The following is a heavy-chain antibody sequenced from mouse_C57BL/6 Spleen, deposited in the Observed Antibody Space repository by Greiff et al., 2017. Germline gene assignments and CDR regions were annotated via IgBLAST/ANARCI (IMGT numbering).Heavy chain of an antibody. CDR2: INPNNGGT. CDR1: GYTFTDYN. J-gene: IGHJ1*03. D-gene: IGHD1-1*01. CDR3: ARGPPITTVVARYFDV. Sequence: VQLKQSGPELVKPGASVKIPCKASGYTFTDYNMDWVKQSHGKSLEWIGDINPNNGGTIYNQKFKGKATLTVDKSSSTAYMELRSLTSEDTAVYYCARGPPITTVVARYFDVWGTGTTVTVSS. V-gene: IGHV1-18*01.